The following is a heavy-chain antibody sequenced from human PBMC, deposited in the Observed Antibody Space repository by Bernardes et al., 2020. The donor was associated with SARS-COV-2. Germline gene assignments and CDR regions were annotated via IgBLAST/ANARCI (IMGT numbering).Heavy chain of an antibody. D-gene: IGHD1-26*01. CDR3: AKRVSSGSYPSGMDV. V-gene: IGHV3-23*01. CDR1: GFTFSSYA. Sequence: GGSLRLSCAASGFTFSSYAMSWVRQAPGKGLEWVSAISGSGGSTYYADSVKGRFTISRDNSKNTLYLQMNSLRAEDTAVYYCAKRVSSGSYPSGMDVWGQGTTVTVSS. J-gene: IGHJ6*02. CDR2: ISGSGGST.